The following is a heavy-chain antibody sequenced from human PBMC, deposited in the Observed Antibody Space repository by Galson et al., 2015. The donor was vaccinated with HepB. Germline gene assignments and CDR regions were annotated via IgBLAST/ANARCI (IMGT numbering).Heavy chain of an antibody. CDR2: VNPNSGAT. Sequence: SVKVSCKASGYTFTAYYIHWVRQAPGQGLEWMGWVNPNSGATNYAQNFQGRVTMTRDTSSSTAYMELGRLMSDDTAGYYCARDRSYCSGGRCYSGYYYGLDVWGQGTTVTVSS. D-gene: IGHD2-15*01. J-gene: IGHJ6*02. CDR3: ARDRSYCSGGRCYSGYYYGLDV. V-gene: IGHV1-2*02. CDR1: GYTFTAYY.